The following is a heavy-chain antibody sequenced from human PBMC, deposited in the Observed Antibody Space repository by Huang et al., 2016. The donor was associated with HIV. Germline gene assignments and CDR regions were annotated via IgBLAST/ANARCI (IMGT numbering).Heavy chain of an antibody. D-gene: IGHD4-17*01. CDR1: GGSVSSGGYY. CDR3: ARDRGYSDYLF. J-gene: IGHJ1*01. Sequence: QVQLQESGPGLVKPSQTLSLTCTVSGGSVSSGGYYWSWIRLPPGKGLEWIGYIHYSGSTYYNPSLKSRVTISEDTSKNQLSLRLTSVTAADTAVYYCARDRGYSDYLFWGLGTLVTVSS. V-gene: IGHV4-30-4*08. CDR2: IHYSGST.